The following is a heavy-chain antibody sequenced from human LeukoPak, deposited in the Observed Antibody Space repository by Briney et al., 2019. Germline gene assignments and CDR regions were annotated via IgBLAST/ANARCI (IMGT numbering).Heavy chain of an antibody. CDR3: ARDGPAQMVDFDY. V-gene: IGHV1-2*02. CDR1: GYTFSGTGWY. J-gene: IGHJ4*02. CDR2: IYPNNGAT. D-gene: IGHD3-10*01. Sequence: GASVTVSFTASGYTFSGTGWYLYWLRQAPGQGLECMGWIYPNNGATGYAQKFQGRVAMTRDTSISTAYMEMSRLRPDDTAVYYCARDGPAQMVDFDYWGQGTLVTVSS.